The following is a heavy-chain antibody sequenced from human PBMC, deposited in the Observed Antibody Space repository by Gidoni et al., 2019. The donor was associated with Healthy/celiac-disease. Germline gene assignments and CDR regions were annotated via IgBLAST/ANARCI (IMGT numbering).Heavy chain of an antibody. CDR2: ISYSGST. J-gene: IGHJ4*02. CDR3: ARDPGGSGLFDY. V-gene: IGHV4-39*07. CDR1: GGSISSSSYY. D-gene: IGHD3-10*01. Sequence: QLQLQESGPGLGKPSETLSLTCTGSGGSISSSSYYWGWIRQPPGKGLEWIGSISYSGSTYYNPSLKSRVTISVDTSKNQFSLKLSSVTAADTAVYYCARDPGGSGLFDYWGQGTLVTVSS.